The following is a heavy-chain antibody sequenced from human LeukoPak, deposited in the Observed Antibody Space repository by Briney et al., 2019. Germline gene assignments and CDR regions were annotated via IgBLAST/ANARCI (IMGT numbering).Heavy chain of an antibody. D-gene: IGHD3-22*01. Sequence: SETLSLTCTVSGGSISSYYWSWIRQPPGKGLEWIGYIYYSGSTNYNPSLKSRVTISVDTSKNQFSLKLSSVTAADTAVYYCARDHYDSSGYYLYYFDYWGQGTLVTVSS. CDR1: GGSISSYY. CDR3: ARDHYDSSGYYLYYFDY. CDR2: IYYSGST. V-gene: IGHV4-59*12. J-gene: IGHJ4*02.